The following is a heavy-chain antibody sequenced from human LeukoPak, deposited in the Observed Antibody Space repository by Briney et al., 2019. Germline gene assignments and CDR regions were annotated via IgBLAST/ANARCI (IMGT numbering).Heavy chain of an antibody. D-gene: IGHD6-6*01. CDR2: ISYDGSNK. Sequence: GGSLRLSCAASGSTFSSYAMHWVRQAPGKGLEWVAVISYDGSNKYYADSVKGRFTISRDNSKNTLYLQMNSLRAEDTAVYYCARGDGIAARRGLYWGQGTLVTVSS. J-gene: IGHJ4*02. CDR1: GSTFSSYA. V-gene: IGHV3-30-3*01. CDR3: ARGDGIAARRGLY.